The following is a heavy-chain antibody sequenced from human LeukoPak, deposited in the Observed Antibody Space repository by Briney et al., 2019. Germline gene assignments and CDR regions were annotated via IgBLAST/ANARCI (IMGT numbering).Heavy chain of an antibody. V-gene: IGHV3-23*01. CDR3: AKESQSSSWNFDY. CDR2: ISGSGLSP. J-gene: IGHJ4*02. CDR1: GFTFIRYT. D-gene: IGHD6-13*01. Sequence: PGGCLRLSCAPSGFTFIRYTMHSVPPALERGRGWVSPISGSGLSPYYAGAVKGRFTISRDNSKNTLYLQMNSLRAEDTAVYYCAKESQSSSWNFDYWGQGTLVTVSS.